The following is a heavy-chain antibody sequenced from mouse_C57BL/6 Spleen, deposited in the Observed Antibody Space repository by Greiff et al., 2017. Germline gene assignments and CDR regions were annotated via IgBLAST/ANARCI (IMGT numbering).Heavy chain of an antibody. CDR3: ARTYYSNFDY. V-gene: IGHV1-59*01. J-gene: IGHJ2*01. Sequence: VQLQQPGAELVRPGTSVKLSCKASGYTFTSYWMHWVKQRPGQGLEWIGVIDPSDSYTNYNQKFKGKATLTVDTSSSTAYMQLSSLTSEDSAVYYCARTYYSNFDYWGQGTTLTVSS. CDR2: IDPSDSYT. CDR1: GYTFTSYW. D-gene: IGHD2-5*01.